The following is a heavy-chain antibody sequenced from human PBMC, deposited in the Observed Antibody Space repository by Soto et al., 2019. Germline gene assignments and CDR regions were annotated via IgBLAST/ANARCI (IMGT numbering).Heavy chain of an antibody. CDR3: ARGRSWGARDFDN. J-gene: IGHJ4*02. Sequence: QVQLVQSGGEVTRPGASVRVSCKASGYTFNSYGISWVRQAPGQGLEWMGWISSYNGHTDYARKFQGRVAMTTDISTNTVSREVRDLRSDDTAVYYCARGRSWGARDFDNWGQGTLVTVSS. CDR1: GYTFNSYG. V-gene: IGHV1-18*01. D-gene: IGHD3-16*01. CDR2: ISSYNGHT.